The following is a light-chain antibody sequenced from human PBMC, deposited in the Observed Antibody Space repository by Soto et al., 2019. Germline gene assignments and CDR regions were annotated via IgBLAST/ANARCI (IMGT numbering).Light chain of an antibody. V-gene: IGKV1-5*03. CDR2: KAS. Sequence: DIHMTHSPSTLSASVGDRVTITCRASQSISSWLAWYQQKPGKAPKLLIYKASSLESGVPSRFSGSGSGTEFTLTISSLQSEDFAVYYCQQYNNWPPITFGQGTLLEI. J-gene: IGKJ5*01. CDR1: QSISSW. CDR3: QQYNNWPPIT.